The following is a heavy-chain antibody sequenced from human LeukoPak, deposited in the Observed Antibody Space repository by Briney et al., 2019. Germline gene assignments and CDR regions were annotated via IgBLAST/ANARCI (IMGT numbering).Heavy chain of an antibody. CDR2: ISYDGSNK. J-gene: IGHJ4*02. CDR1: GFTFSSYG. Sequence: GGSLRLSCAASGFTFSSYGMHWVRQAPGKGLEWVAVISYDGSNKYYAGSVKGRFTISRDNSKNTLYLQMNSLRAEDTAVYYCANSVFDCSSTSCQGGVDYWGQGTLVTVSS. V-gene: IGHV3-30*18. D-gene: IGHD2-2*01. CDR3: ANSVFDCSSTSCQGGVDY.